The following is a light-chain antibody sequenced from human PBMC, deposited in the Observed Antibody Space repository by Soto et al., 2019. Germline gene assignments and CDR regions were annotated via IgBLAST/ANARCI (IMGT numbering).Light chain of an antibody. CDR3: QQRYRTSGT. J-gene: IGKJ1*01. Sequence: DIQMTQSPSSLSASVGDRVTITCRASQSISSYLNWYQQKPGKAPKLLIYAASSLQSGVPSRFSGSGSVTDFTLTMISLQTEEFATYYGQQRYRTSGTFGQRTNVEIK. CDR2: AAS. V-gene: IGKV1-39*01. CDR1: QSISSY.